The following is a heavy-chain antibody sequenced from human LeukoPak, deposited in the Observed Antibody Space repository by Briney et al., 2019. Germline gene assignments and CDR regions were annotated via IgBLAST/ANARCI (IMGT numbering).Heavy chain of an antibody. CDR1: GFNVISSY. CDR2: VYAGGST. V-gene: IGHV3-66*01. CDR3: ARDNSGRYGMDV. J-gene: IGHJ6*02. D-gene: IGHD2-21*01. Sequence: GGSLRLSCAASGFNVISSYMSRVRQAPGKGLEWVSVVYAGGSTYYADSVKGRFTISRDNSKNTLYLQLDSLRAEDAAVYYCARDNSGRYGMDVWGQGTTVAVS.